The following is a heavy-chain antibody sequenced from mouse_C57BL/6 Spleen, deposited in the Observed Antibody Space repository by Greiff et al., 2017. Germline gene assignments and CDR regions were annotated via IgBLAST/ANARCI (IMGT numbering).Heavy chain of an antibody. CDR1: GFTFSDYY. J-gene: IGHJ4*01. CDR2: INYDGSST. CDR3: ARDYDYDGHYAMDY. V-gene: IGHV5-16*01. D-gene: IGHD2-4*01. Sequence: EVKLVESEGGLVQPGSSMKLSCTASGFTFSDYYMAWVRQVPEKGLEWVANINYDGSSTYYLDSLKSRFIISRDNAKNILYLQMSSLKSEDTATYYCARDYDYDGHYAMDYGGQGTSVTVSS.